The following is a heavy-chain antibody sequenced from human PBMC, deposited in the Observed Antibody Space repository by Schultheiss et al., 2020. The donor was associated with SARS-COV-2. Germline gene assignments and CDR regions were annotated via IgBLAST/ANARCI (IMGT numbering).Heavy chain of an antibody. CDR1: GGSVSSGSYY. CDR2: IYYSGST. D-gene: IGHD6-19*01. Sequence: SETLSLTCTVSGGSVSSGSYYWSWIRQPPGKGLEWIGYIYYSGSTNYNPSLKSRVTISVDTSKNQFSLKLSSVTAADTAVYYCARGIAVAGPSDYWGQGTLVTVSS. V-gene: IGHV4-61*01. J-gene: IGHJ4*02. CDR3: ARGIAVAGPSDY.